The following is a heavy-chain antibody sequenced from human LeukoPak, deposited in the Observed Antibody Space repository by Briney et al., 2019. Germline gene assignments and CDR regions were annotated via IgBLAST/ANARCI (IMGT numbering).Heavy chain of an antibody. D-gene: IGHD3-10*01. CDR1: GYTLANYG. V-gene: IGHV1-18*01. CDR3: ARVEPDYYYGSGSYSGFDY. J-gene: IGHJ4*02. CDR2: ISAYNGHA. Sequence: ASVKVSCKASGYTLANYGVSWVRQAPGQGLEWMGWISAYNGHANYAQNLQGRVTVTTDTSTSTAYMELKSLRSDDTAVYYCARVEPDYYYGSGSYSGFDYWGQGTLVTVSS.